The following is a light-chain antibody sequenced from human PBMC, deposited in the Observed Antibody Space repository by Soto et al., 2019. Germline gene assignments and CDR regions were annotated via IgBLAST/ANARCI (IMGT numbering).Light chain of an antibody. CDR3: SSYAGSNNWN. Sequence: QSALTQPPSASGSPGQSVTISCTGTSSDVGGYNYVSWYQQHPVKAPKLMIYEVSKRPSGVPDRFSGSKSGNTASLTVSGLQAEDEADYDCSSYAGSNNWNFGTGTKLTVL. V-gene: IGLV2-8*01. CDR2: EVS. J-gene: IGLJ1*01. CDR1: SSDVGGYNY.